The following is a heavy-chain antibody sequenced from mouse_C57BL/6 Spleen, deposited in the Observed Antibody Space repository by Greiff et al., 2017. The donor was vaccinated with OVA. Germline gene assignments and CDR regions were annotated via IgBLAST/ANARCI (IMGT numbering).Heavy chain of an antibody. Sequence: EVQLVESGGGLVKPGGSLKLSCAASGFTFSSYAMSWVRQTPEKRLEWVATISDGGSYTYYPDNVKGRFTISRDNAKNHLYLQMSHLKSEDTAMYYCASDYYGSSPAWFAYWGQGTLVTVSA. V-gene: IGHV5-4*01. CDR1: GFTFSSYA. CDR2: ISDGGSYT. J-gene: IGHJ3*01. D-gene: IGHD1-1*01. CDR3: ASDYYGSSPAWFAY.